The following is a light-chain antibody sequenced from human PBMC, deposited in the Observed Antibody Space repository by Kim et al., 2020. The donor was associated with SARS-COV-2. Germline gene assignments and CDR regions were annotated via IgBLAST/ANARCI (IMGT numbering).Light chain of an antibody. CDR2: DAS. CDR1: QDINNY. Sequence: DIQMTQSPSSLSASVRDRVTITCQASQDINNYLNWYQQKPGKAPKLLIYDASNLEPGVPSRFSGSGSGTDFTFTISSLQPEDIATYYCQQYDNLPYTFGQGTKLEI. CDR3: QQYDNLPYT. V-gene: IGKV1-33*01. J-gene: IGKJ2*01.